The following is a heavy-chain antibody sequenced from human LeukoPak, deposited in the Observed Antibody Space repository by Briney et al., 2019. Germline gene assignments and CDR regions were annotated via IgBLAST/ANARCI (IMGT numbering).Heavy chain of an antibody. Sequence: SETLSLTCTVSGGSLSSGGYYWSWIRQPPGKGLEWIGYIYHSGSTYYNPSLKSRVTISVDRSKNQFSLKLSSVTAADTAVYYCASIGIVGADPPFDYWGQGTLVTVSS. V-gene: IGHV4-30-2*01. D-gene: IGHD1-26*01. CDR3: ASIGIVGADPPFDY. CDR2: IYHSGST. J-gene: IGHJ4*02. CDR1: GGSLSSGGYY.